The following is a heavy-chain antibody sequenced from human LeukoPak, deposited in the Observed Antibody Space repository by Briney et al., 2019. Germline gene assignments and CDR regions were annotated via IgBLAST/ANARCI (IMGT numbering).Heavy chain of an antibody. Sequence: PSQTLSLTCTVSGGSISSGSYYWSWIRQPAGKGLEWIGRIYTSGSTNYNPSLKSRVTISVDTSKNQFSLKLSSVTAADTAVYYCARAVVAENDYWGQGTLVTVSS. D-gene: IGHD2-15*01. CDR3: ARAVVAENDY. CDR1: GGSISSGSYY. J-gene: IGHJ4*02. CDR2: IYTSGST. V-gene: IGHV4-61*02.